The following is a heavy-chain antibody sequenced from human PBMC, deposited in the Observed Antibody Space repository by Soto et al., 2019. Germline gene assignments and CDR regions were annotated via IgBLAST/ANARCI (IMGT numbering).Heavy chain of an antibody. D-gene: IGHD6-13*01. CDR1: GYTFTSYD. CDR3: ARERAAAGFDY. Sequence: QVQLVQSGAEVKKPGASAKVSCKASGYTFTSYDINWVRQATGQGLEWMGWMNPNSGNTGYAQEFQGRVTMTRNTSISTAYMDLSSLRSDDTAVYYCARERAAAGFDYWGQGTLVTVSS. J-gene: IGHJ4*02. V-gene: IGHV1-8*01. CDR2: MNPNSGNT.